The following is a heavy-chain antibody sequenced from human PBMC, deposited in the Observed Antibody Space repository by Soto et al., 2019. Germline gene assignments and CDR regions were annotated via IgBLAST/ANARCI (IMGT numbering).Heavy chain of an antibody. CDR1: GFTFSGYG. CDR3: VKNGSSGWPYYYGMDV. Sequence: GVSLRLCCAASGFTFSGYGMHWVRQAPGKGLEWVAVISYDGSNKYYADSVKGRFSISRDNSKNTLYLQMSSLRAEDTAVYYCVKNGSSGWPYYYGMDVWGQGTTVTVSS. CDR2: ISYDGSNK. J-gene: IGHJ6*02. V-gene: IGHV3-30*18. D-gene: IGHD6-19*01.